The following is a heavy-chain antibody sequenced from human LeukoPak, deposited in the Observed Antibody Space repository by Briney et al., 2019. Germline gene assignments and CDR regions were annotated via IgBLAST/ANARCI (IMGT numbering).Heavy chain of an antibody. CDR2: ISYDAMNK. CDR3: ARERAYIGYDWGKAYGFDV. V-gene: IGHV3-30*04. D-gene: IGHD5-12*01. J-gene: IGHJ3*01. CDR1: GFIFDRSR. Sequence: HPGRSLRLSCAASGFIFDRSRMHWVRQAPGKGLEWVASISYDAMNKYYADFVKGRFTISRDNSKNTLYVQMNSLRPDDTAVYYCARERAYIGYDWGKAYGFDVWGQGTMVSVS.